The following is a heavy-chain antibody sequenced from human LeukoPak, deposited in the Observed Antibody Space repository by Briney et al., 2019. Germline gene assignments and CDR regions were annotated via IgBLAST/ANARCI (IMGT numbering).Heavy chain of an antibody. CDR1: GYTFTSHG. CDR2: ISAYNVNT. V-gene: IGHV1-18*01. Sequence: ASVKVSCKASGYTFTSHGISWVRQAPGQGLECMGWISAYNVNTKYAQKFQGRVTMTTDTATSTAYMEGRSLTSDDTAVYFCARDTLGYWGQGTLVTVSS. D-gene: IGHD7-27*01. J-gene: IGHJ4*02. CDR3: ARDTLGY.